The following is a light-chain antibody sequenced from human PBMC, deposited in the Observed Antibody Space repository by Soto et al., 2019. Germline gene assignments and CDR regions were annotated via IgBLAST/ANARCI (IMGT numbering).Light chain of an antibody. J-gene: IGKJ4*01. V-gene: IGKV3-15*01. CDR3: QQYNDWPPIT. CDR1: QSISSN. Sequence: EIVMTQSPATLSVSPGEGATLSCRASQSISSNLAWYQQKPGQAPRLVIFDASTRATGIPDRFTGRGSGTEFTLTISSLQSEDSAVYFCQQYNDWPPITFRGGTKV. CDR2: DAS.